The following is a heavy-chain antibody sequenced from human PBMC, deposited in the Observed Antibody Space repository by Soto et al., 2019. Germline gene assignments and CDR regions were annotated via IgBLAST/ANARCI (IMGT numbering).Heavy chain of an antibody. CDR3: AKDRRIIAVAGNFDY. CDR1: GFTFSSYA. CDR2: ISGSGGST. V-gene: IGHV3-23*01. D-gene: IGHD6-19*01. J-gene: IGHJ4*02. Sequence: GXSLILSSAASGFTFSSYAMSCVRQAPVKGLEWVSAISGSGGSTYYADSVKGRFTISRDNSKNTLYLQMNSLRAEDTAVYYCAKDRRIIAVAGNFDYWGQGTLVTVSS.